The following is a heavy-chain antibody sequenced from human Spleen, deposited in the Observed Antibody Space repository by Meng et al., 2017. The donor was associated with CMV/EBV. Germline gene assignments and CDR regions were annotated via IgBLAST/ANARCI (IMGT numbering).Heavy chain of an antibody. CDR2: INLSGGST. J-gene: IGHJ2*01. CDR1: GFTLTSYW. CDR3: ARDPGNWFFDL. Sequence: GESLKISCAASGFTLTSYWMHWVRQAPGKGPVWVSSINLSGGSTFYTDSVKGRFTISRDNSKNTLHLQMAGLRAEDTAIYYCARDPGNWFFDLWGRGTLVTVSS. V-gene: IGHV3-23*01.